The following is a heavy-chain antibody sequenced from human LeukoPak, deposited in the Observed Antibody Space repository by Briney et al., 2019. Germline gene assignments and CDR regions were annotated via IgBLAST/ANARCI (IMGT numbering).Heavy chain of an antibody. V-gene: IGHV1-18*01. Sequence: GASVKVSCKASGYTFTSYGISWVRQAPGQGLEWMGWISAYNGNTNYAQKLQGRVTMTTDTSTSTALMELRSLRTDDTAVYYCARDLPDYDFWSGYFGGLVGGYYYMDVWGKGTTVTVSS. J-gene: IGHJ6*03. CDR3: ARDLPDYDFWSGYFGGLVGGYYYMDV. D-gene: IGHD3-3*01. CDR2: ISAYNGNT. CDR1: GYTFTSYG.